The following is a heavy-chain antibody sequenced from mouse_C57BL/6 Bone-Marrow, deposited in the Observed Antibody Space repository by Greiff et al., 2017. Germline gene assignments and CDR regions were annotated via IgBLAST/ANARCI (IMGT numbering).Heavy chain of an antibody. CDR3: ARSVTARDY. V-gene: IGHV1-4*01. J-gene: IGHJ2*01. D-gene: IGHD3-2*01. CDR2: INPSSGYT. Sequence: QVQLQQSGAELARPGASVKMSCKASGYTFTSYTMHWVKQRPGQGLEWIGYINPSSGYTKYNQKFKDKATLTADKSSSTAYMQRSSLTSEDSAVYYWARSVTARDYWGQGTTLTVSS. CDR1: GYTFTSYT.